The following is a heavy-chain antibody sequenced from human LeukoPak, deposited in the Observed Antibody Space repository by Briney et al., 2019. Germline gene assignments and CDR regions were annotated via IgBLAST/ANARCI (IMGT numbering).Heavy chain of an antibody. J-gene: IGHJ4*02. CDR3: ARHTATIPFDN. CDR2: IYYSGST. D-gene: IGHD5-24*01. Sequence: SETLSLTCTVSGGSISNYYWSWIRQPPGQGLEWIGYIYYSGSTNYNPSLASRVTISVDTSKNQFSLKLSSVTAADTAVYYCARHTATIPFDNWGQGSLGTLSS. CDR1: GGSISNYY. V-gene: IGHV4-59*08.